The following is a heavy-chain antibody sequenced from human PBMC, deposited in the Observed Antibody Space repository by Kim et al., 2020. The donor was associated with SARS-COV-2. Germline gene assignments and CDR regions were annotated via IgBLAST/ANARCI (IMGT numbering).Heavy chain of an antibody. CDR1: GGSISSSSYY. D-gene: IGHD6-19*01. J-gene: IGHJ4*02. V-gene: IGHV4-39*01. Sequence: SETLSLTCTVSGGSISSSSYYWGWIRQPPGKGLEWIGSIYYSWSTYYNPSLKSRVTISVDTSKNQFSLKLSSVTAADTAVYYCAGAQGYSSGWYPNYWGQGTLVTVSS. CDR2: IYYSWST. CDR3: AGAQGYSSGWYPNY.